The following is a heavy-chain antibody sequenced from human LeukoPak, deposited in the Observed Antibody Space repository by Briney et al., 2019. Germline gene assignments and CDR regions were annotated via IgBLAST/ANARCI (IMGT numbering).Heavy chain of an antibody. D-gene: IGHD3-16*01. J-gene: IGHJ6*03. V-gene: IGHV3-23*01. CDR2: ISGSGGSR. CDR3: AKVAGGHNYYYYYMDV. Sequence: GGSLRLSCAASGFTFSSDGMSWVRQAPGKELEWGSAISGSGGSRYYADSVKGRFTISRDNSKNTLYLQMNSLRAEDTAVYYCAKVAGGHNYYYYYMDVWGKGTTVTVSS. CDR1: GFTFSSDG.